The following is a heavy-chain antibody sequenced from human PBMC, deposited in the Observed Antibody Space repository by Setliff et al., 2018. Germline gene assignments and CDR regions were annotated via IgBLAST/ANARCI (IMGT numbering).Heavy chain of an antibody. CDR1: GVSLSDYY. D-gene: IGHD2-2*01. Sequence: SETLSLTCTVYGVSLSDYYWGWIRQPPGKGLEWIGSIYHSGSSYYNSSLRSRVTISVDTSKNQFSLILRSVTAADTAVYYCARGRMRGSCSGPSCTYDPFDIWGQGTPVTVSS. J-gene: IGHJ3*02. CDR2: IYHSGSS. V-gene: IGHV4-34*01. CDR3: ARGRMRGSCSGPSCTYDPFDI.